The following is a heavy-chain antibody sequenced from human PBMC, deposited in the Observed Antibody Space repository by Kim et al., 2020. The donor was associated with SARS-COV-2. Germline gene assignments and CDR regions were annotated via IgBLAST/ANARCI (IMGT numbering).Heavy chain of an antibody. J-gene: IGHJ6*02. Sequence: QKFQGRVTMTRDTSTSTVYMELSSLRSEDTAVYYCAREWGVVAATSMDVWGQGTTVTVSS. CDR3: AREWGVVAATSMDV. V-gene: IGHV1-46*01. D-gene: IGHD2-15*01.